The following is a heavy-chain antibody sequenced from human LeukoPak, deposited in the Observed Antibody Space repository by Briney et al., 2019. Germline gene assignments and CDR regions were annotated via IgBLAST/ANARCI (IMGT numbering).Heavy chain of an antibody. CDR3: ARGPEGFGYPGEADY. D-gene: IGHD3-3*01. Sequence: GGSLRLSCAASGFTFSSYSMNWVRQAPGKGLEWVSSISSSSSYIYYADSVKGRFTISRDNAKNSLYLQMNSLRAEDTAVYYCARGPEGFGYPGEADYWGQGTLVTVSS. V-gene: IGHV3-21*01. J-gene: IGHJ4*02. CDR1: GFTFSSYS. CDR2: ISSSSSYI.